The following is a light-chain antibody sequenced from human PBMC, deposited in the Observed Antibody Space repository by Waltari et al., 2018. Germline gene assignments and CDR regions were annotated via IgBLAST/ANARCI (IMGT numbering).Light chain of an antibody. CDR2: DVN. CDR3: CAYAGSAI. V-gene: IGLV2-11*01. Sequence: QSALTQPRSVSGSPGQSVTISCTGTSSDVGSYNYVCWYQQHPGKAPRLMIYDVNKRPSGVPDRFSVSKSGNTASLTISGLQAEDEADYYCCAYAGSAIFGGGTELPVL. CDR1: SSDVGSYNY. J-gene: IGLJ2*01.